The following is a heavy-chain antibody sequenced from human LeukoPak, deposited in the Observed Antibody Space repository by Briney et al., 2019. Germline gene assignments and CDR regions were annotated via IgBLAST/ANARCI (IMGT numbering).Heavy chain of an antibody. J-gene: IGHJ5*02. CDR3: AKGTGQQLRFNWFDP. D-gene: IGHD6-13*01. CDR1: GLTLDDYA. V-gene: IGHV3-9*01. Sequence: SQRLSCAPSGLTLDDYATHWVRHAPGKGREWVSGISWNSGNIGYAVSVKGRFTISRDNAKNSLYLQMNSLRAEDTALYYCAKGTGQQLRFNWFDPWGHGTLVTVSS. CDR2: ISWNSGNI.